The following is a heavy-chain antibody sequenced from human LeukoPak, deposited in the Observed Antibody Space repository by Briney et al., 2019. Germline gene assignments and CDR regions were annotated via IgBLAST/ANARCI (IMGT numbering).Heavy chain of an antibody. V-gene: IGHV1-18*01. Sequence: ASVKVSCKASGYTFTKDGIGWVRQAPGQGLEWMGWISAYNGDTNYAQKFQGRVTMTTDTSTSTAYMELRSLRFDDTAEYFCAREGLGTYYVFWGQGTLVTVSS. J-gene: IGHJ4*02. CDR1: GYTFTKDG. CDR2: ISAYNGDT. D-gene: IGHD1-26*01. CDR3: AREGLGTYYVF.